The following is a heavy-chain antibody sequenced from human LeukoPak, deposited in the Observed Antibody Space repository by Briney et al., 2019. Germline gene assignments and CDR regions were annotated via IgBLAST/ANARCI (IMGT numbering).Heavy chain of an antibody. Sequence: ASVKVSCKASVYTFTGYYMHWVRQAPGQGLEWMGWINPNSGGTNYAQKFQGRVTMTRDTSISTAYMELSRLRSDDTAVYYCARDLGYSSNIPSNYFDYWGQGTLVTVSS. CDR2: INPNSGGT. D-gene: IGHD6-13*01. J-gene: IGHJ4*02. CDR3: ARDLGYSSNIPSNYFDY. CDR1: VYTFTGYY. V-gene: IGHV1-2*02.